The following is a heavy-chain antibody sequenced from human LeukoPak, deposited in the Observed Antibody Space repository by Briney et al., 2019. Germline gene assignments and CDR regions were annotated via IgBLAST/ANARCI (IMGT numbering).Heavy chain of an antibody. CDR3: ARDDGGSYFHTVPDAFDI. CDR1: GYTFTGYY. CDR2: INPNSGGT. D-gene: IGHD1-26*01. J-gene: IGHJ3*02. Sequence: ASVKVSCKASGYTFTGYYMHWVRQAPGQGLEWMGWINPNSGGTNYAQKLQGRVTMTTDTSTSTAYMELRSLRSDDTAVYYCARDDGGSYFHTVPDAFDIWGQGTMVTVSS. V-gene: IGHV1-2*02.